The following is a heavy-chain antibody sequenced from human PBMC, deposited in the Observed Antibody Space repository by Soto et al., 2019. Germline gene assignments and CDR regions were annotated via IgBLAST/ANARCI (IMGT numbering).Heavy chain of an antibody. V-gene: IGHV3-23*01. J-gene: IGHJ4*02. D-gene: IGHD2-21*01. CDR1: GFTFSSYG. Sequence: LRLSCVGSGFTFSSYGIHWVRHAPGKGLEWVAEISGSGTSTYYAPSVKGRFIISSDSSKNTLYLRMYSLRAEDTAMYYCAKSLSALFSLGDFKYWGQGALVTVSS. CDR2: ISGSGTST. CDR3: AKSLSALFSLGDFKY.